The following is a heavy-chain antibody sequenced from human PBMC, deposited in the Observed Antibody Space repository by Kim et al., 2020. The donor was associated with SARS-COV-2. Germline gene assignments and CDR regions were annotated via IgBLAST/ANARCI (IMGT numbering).Heavy chain of an antibody. Sequence: SVKVSCKASGGTFSSYAISWVRQAPGQGLEWMGGIIPIFGTANYAQKFQGRVTITADESTSTAYMELSSLRSEDTAVYYCAKSERGTSSNYYYYGMDVWGQGTTVTVSS. J-gene: IGHJ6*02. D-gene: IGHD2-2*01. CDR3: AKSERGTSSNYYYYGMDV. CDR2: IIPIFGTA. CDR1: GGTFSSYA. V-gene: IGHV1-69*13.